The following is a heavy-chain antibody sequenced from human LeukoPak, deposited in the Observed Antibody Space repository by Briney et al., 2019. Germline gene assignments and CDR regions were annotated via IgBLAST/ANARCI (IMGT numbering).Heavy chain of an antibody. CDR3: ARMVHSSSWAIWYYYYGMDV. CDR1: GGSISSSSYY. CDR2: IYHSGST. V-gene: IGHV4-39*07. D-gene: IGHD6-13*01. J-gene: IGHJ6*02. Sequence: PSETLSLTCTVSGGSISSSSYYWGWIRQPPGKGLEWIGSIYHSGSTYYNPSLKSRVTISVDTSKNQFSLKLSSVTAADTAVYYCARMVHSSSWAIWYYYYGMDVWGQGTTVTVSS.